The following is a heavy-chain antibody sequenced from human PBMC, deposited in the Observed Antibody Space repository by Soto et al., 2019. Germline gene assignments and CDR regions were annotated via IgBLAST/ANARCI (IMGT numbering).Heavy chain of an antibody. J-gene: IGHJ4*02. CDR2: VSANGRNT. Sequence: GSLSLSCAASGFTFSSYAMNWVRQAPGKGLEWVSSVSANGRNTYYADSVKGRFAVSRDKSKNALFLQLDSLRVEDTAIYYCAKDLSSLGWLALGAPFDSWGPGTLVTVSS. CDR3: AKDLSSLGWLALGAPFDS. D-gene: IGHD3-22*01. CDR1: GFTFSSYA. V-gene: IGHV3-23*01.